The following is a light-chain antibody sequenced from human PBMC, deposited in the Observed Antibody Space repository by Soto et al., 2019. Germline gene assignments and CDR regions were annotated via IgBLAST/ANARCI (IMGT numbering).Light chain of an antibody. Sequence: DIILTQSPDTLSLSPGERATLSCKASQTVSSNYLAWCQQRPGQAPRLVIYGASTRAAGIPDRCSGSGSGTDFTLTITRLEPEDSAVYFCQQYTGLPTTLGQGTRLEI. J-gene: IGKJ5*01. CDR1: QTVSSNY. CDR3: QQYTGLPTT. CDR2: GAS. V-gene: IGKV3-20*01.